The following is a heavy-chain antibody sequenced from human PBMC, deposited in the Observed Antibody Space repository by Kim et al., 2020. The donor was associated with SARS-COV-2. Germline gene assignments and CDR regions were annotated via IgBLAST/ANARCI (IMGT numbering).Heavy chain of an antibody. CDR3: AREFSAGFVGY. CDR2: T. J-gene: IGHJ4*02. D-gene: IGHD2-15*01. V-gene: IGHV1-46*01. Sequence: THKPTTFRGRATMTRDTSTSAVYMELSSLRYEDTAVYYCAREFSAGFVGYWGQGTLVTVSS.